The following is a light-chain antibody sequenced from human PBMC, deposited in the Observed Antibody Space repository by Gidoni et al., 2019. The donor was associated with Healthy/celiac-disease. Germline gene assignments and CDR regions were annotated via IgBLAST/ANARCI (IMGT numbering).Light chain of an antibody. CDR2: EVS. Sequence: QSALTQPASVSGSPGQSITISCTGTSSDVGSYNLVSWYQQPPGKAPKLMIYEVSKRPSGVSNRFSGSKSGNTASLTISGLHAEDEADYYCCSYAGSSTFVVFGGGTKLTVL. J-gene: IGLJ2*01. CDR3: CSYAGSSTFVV. V-gene: IGLV2-23*02. CDR1: SSDVGSYNL.